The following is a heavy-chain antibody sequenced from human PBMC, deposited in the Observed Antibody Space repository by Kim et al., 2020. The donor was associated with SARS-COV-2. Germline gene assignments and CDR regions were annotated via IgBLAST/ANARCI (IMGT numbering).Heavy chain of an antibody. D-gene: IGHD6-19*01. CDR2: INHSGST. V-gene: IGHV4-34*01. Sequence: SETLSLTCAVYGGSFSGYYWSWIRQPPGKGLEWIGEINHSGSTNYNPSLKSRVTISVDTSKNQSSLKLSSVTAADTAVYYCARGGMYSSGWYGGGGVRWFDPWGQGTLVTVSS. CDR1: GGSFSGYY. J-gene: IGHJ5*02. CDR3: ARGGMYSSGWYGGGGVRWFDP.